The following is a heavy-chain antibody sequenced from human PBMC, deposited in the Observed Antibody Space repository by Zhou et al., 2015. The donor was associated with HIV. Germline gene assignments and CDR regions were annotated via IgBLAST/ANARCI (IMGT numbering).Heavy chain of an antibody. D-gene: IGHD2-2*01. V-gene: IGHV1-69*01. CDR1: GGTFSSYA. Sequence: QVQLVQSGAEVKKPGSSVKVSCKASGGTFSSYALSWVRQAPGQGLEWMGGIIPVFGTPNYAQKFQGRVTITADESTSTAYMELSSLRFEDTAVYYCARGGDIVVVPAAGIYYYGTDVWGQGTTVTVSS. CDR2: IIPVFGTP. J-gene: IGHJ6*02. CDR3: ARGGDIVVVPAAGIYYYGTDV.